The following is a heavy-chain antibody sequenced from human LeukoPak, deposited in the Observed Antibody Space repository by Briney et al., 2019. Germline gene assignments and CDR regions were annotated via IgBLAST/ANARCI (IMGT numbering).Heavy chain of an antibody. CDR3: ARVGYSNRWYLDC. D-gene: IGHD6-13*01. V-gene: IGHV3-48*03. CDR1: GFTVSRNY. J-gene: IGHJ4*02. CDR2: ISSSGTTI. Sequence: GGSLRLSCAASGFTVSRNYISWVRQAPGKGLEWVSYISSSGTTIYYADSVKGRFTISRDNAKNSLYLQMNSLRAADTAVYYCARVGYSNRWYLDCWGQGTLVTVSS.